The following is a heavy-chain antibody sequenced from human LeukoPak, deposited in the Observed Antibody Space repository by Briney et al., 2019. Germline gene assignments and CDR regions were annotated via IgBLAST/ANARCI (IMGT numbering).Heavy chain of an antibody. CDR3: ARANYYGSGSYYNNWFDP. D-gene: IGHD3-10*01. CDR1: GGSFSGYY. CDR2: INHSGST. V-gene: IGHV4-34*01. Sequence: SETLSLTCAVYGGSFSGYYRSWIRQPPGKGLEWIGEINHSGSTNYNPSLKSRVTISVDTSKNQFSLKLSSVTAADTAVYYCARANYYGSGSYYNNWFDPWGQGTLVTVSS. J-gene: IGHJ5*02.